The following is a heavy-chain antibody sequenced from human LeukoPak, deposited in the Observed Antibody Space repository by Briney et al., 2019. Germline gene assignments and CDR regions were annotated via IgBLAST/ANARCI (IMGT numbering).Heavy chain of an antibody. J-gene: IGHJ4*02. CDR2: IYYSGST. CDR3: ARSQYSSGWKVFDY. V-gene: IGHV4-59*08. D-gene: IGHD6-19*01. Sequence: SETLSLTCTVSGGSISSYYWSWIRQPPGKGLESIGYIYYSGSTNYNPSLKSRVTISVDTSKNQFSLKLSSVTAADTAVYYCARSQYSSGWKVFDYWGQGTLVTVSS. CDR1: GGSISSYY.